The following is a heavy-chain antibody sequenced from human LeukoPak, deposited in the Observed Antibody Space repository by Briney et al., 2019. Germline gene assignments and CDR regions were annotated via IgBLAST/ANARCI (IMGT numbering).Heavy chain of an antibody. J-gene: IGHJ4*02. V-gene: IGHV4-4*07. D-gene: IGHD6-19*01. Sequence: TSSETLSLTCTVSGDSISNYHWSWIRQPAGKGLEWIGQIHTSGSTNYNPPLKSRVSMSIDTTEDQVSLTIRSVTAADTAFYYCARRDISSGWSFDYWGQGTLVTVSS. CDR1: GDSISNYH. CDR3: ARRDISSGWSFDY. CDR2: IHTSGST.